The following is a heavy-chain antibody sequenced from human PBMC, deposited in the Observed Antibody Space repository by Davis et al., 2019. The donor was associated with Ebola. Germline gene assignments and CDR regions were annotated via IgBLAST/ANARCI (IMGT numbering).Heavy chain of an antibody. CDR1: GFTFSSYG. CDR2: IWYDGSNK. D-gene: IGHD6-19*01. CDR3: AKGGYSSAYYYGMDV. Sequence: PGGSLRLSCAASGFTFSSYGMHWVRQAPGKGLEWVAVIWYDGSNKYYADSVKGRFTISRDNSKNTLYLQMNSLRAEDTAVYYCAKGGYSSAYYYGMDVWGQGTTVTVSS. V-gene: IGHV3-33*06. J-gene: IGHJ6*02.